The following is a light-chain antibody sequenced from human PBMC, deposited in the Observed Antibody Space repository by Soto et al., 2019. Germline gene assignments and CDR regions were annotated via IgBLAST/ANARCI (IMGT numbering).Light chain of an antibody. J-gene: IGKJ1*01. CDR2: GAS. V-gene: IGKV3-20*01. CDR3: QQHGSSPWM. Sequence: EVVLTQSPGTLSLSPGERATLSCRASQSVSSSYVAWYQQIPGQTPRLLIYGASSGATGIPDRFSGSGSGTDFTLTISRLEPEDFAVYYCQQHGSSPWMFGQGTKVEIK. CDR1: QSVSSSY.